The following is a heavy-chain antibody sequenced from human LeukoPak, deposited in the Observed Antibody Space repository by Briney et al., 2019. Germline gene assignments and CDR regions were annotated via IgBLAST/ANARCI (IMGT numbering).Heavy chain of an antibody. CDR3: AKDRYSTSSTFTVNPFDY. V-gene: IGHV3-7*01. CDR2: IKQDGSDK. CDR1: GFTFTKYW. Sequence: GGSLRLSCAASGFTFTKYWMTWVRQAPGKGLEWVGNIKQDGSDKNYMDSVKGRFTISRDNTKNSVYLQMNSLRLEDTAMYYCAKDRYSTSSTFTVNPFDYWGQGILVTVSS. D-gene: IGHD2-2*01. J-gene: IGHJ4*02.